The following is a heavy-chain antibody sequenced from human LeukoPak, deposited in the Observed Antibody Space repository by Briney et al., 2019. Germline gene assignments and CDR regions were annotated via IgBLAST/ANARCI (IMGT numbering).Heavy chain of an antibody. J-gene: IGHJ4*02. Sequence: TGGSLRLSCAASGFTFSSYAMHWVRQAPGKGLEWVAVISYDGSNKYYADSVKGRFTISRDNSKNTLYLQMNSLRAEDTAVYYCARVAFFYDSSAYFDYWGQGTLVTVSS. D-gene: IGHD3-22*01. CDR3: ARVAFFYDSSAYFDY. CDR1: GFTFSSYA. CDR2: ISYDGSNK. V-gene: IGHV3-30*04.